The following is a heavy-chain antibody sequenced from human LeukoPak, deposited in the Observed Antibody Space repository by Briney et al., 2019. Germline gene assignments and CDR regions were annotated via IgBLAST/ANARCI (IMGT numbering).Heavy chain of an antibody. V-gene: IGHV3-74*01. D-gene: IGHD3-10*02. CDR2: LNTDEGTS. CDR3: AELGITMIGGV. J-gene: IGHJ6*04. Sequence: GGSLRLSCAASGFTFSSYWMHWVRQGPGKGLVWVSRLNTDEGTSAYADSVKGRFTVSRDNAKNSLYLQMNSLRAEDTAVYYCAELGITMIGGVWGKGTTVTISS. CDR1: GFTFSSYW.